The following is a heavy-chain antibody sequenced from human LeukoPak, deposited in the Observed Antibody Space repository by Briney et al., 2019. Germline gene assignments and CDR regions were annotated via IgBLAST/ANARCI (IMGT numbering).Heavy chain of an antibody. CDR3: AREVAGEETDAFDI. CDR2: ISAYNGNT. CDR1: GYTFTSYG. J-gene: IGHJ3*02. Sequence: ASVKVSCKASGYTFTSYGIGWVRQAPGQGLEWMGWISAYNGNTNYAQKLQGRVTMTTDTSTSTAYMELRSLRSDDTAVYYCAREVAGEETDAFDIWGQGTMVTVSS. V-gene: IGHV1-18*01. D-gene: IGHD6-19*01.